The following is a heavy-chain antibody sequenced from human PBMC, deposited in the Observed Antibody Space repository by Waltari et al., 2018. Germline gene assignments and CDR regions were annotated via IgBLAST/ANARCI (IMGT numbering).Heavy chain of an antibody. Sequence: EVQLVESGGGLVQPGGSLRLSCAASGFTFSSYWMSWVRQAPGKGLGWVANIKQDGREKYYVDSVKGRFTIARDNAKNSLYLQMNSLRAEDTAVYYCARGGLTFPDAFDIWGQGTMVTVSS. CDR2: IKQDGREK. CDR3: ARGGLTFPDAFDI. V-gene: IGHV3-7*01. J-gene: IGHJ3*02. CDR1: GFTFSSYW.